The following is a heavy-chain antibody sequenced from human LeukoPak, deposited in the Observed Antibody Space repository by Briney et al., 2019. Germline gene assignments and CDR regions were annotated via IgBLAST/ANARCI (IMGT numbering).Heavy chain of an antibody. Sequence: GGSLRLSCAASGFTFSSYWMSWVRQAPGKGLEWVANIKQDGSEKYYVDSVKGRFTISRDNAKNSLYLQMNSLRAEDTAVYYCATDLSSSGWYFHSWFDPWGQGTLVTVSS. J-gene: IGHJ5*02. V-gene: IGHV3-7*01. CDR3: ATDLSSSGWYFHSWFDP. CDR1: GFTFSSYW. D-gene: IGHD6-19*01. CDR2: IKQDGSEK.